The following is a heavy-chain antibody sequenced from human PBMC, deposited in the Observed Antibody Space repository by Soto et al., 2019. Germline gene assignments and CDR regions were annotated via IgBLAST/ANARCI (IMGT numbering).Heavy chain of an antibody. D-gene: IGHD2-2*02. CDR1: GFSLTTRGVG. V-gene: IGHV2-5*02. J-gene: IGHJ5*02. Sequence: QITLKESAPALVKPTQTLTLTCSFSGFSLTTRGVGVGCIRQPPGKALEWLALIYWDDNKRYNPSLRNRLTIAKDASKIKVVLTMTNMDPVYTATYSCAHITGIGIYTSWFDPWGPGTLVTVSS. CDR3: AHITGIGIYTSWFDP. CDR2: IYWDDNK.